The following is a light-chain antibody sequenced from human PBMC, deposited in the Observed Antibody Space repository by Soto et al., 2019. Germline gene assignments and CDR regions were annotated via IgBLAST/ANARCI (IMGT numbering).Light chain of an antibody. Sequence: QSALTKPRSVSGSPGQSVTISCTGTSSDVGGYNYVSWYQQHPGKAPKLMIYDVSKRPSGVPDRFSGSKSGNTASLTIAGLQAEDEADYYCGSYAGSYTWVFGGGTKLTVL. CDR3: GSYAGSYTWV. J-gene: IGLJ3*02. CDR2: DVS. V-gene: IGLV2-11*01. CDR1: SSDVGGYNY.